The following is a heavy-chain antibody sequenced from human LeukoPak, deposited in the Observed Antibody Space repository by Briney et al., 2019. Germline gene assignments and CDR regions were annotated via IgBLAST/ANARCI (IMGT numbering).Heavy chain of an antibody. CDR1: GGSINSYY. Sequence: SSETLSLTCTVSGGSINSYYWSWIRQPAGKGLEWIGRIYSSGSTNYNPSLKSRVSMSVDTSKNQFSLKLTSVTAADTAVYYCARGQYGTRSMVRGVTFDYWGQGTLVTVSS. CDR2: IYSSGST. CDR3: ARGQYGTRSMVRGVTFDY. J-gene: IGHJ4*02. D-gene: IGHD3-10*01. V-gene: IGHV4-4*07.